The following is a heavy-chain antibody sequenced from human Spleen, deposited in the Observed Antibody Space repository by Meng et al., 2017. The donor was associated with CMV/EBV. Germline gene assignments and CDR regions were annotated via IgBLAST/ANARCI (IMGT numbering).Heavy chain of an antibody. Sequence: GGSLRLSCPTSGFIFNNYWMSWVRQAPGKGLEWVANIKQDGSEKHYVDSVKGRFTISRDNAKNSLHLQVNSLRVEDTAVYYCARICVTGRACYHLDHWGQGTLVTVSS. V-gene: IGHV3-7*01. D-gene: IGHD2-15*01. CDR1: GFIFNNYW. CDR2: IKQDGSEK. J-gene: IGHJ4*02. CDR3: ARICVTGRACYHLDH.